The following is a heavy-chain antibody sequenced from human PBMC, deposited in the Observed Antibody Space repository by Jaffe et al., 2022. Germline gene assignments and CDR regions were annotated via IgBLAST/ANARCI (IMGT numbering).Heavy chain of an antibody. CDR3: AKDPDGVHDYGDGGGY. CDR1: GFTFSSYG. Sequence: QVQLVESGGGVVQPGGSLRLSCAASGFTFSSYGMHWVRQAPGKGLEWVAFIRYDGSNKYYADSVKGRFTISRDNSKNTLYLQMNSLRAEDTAVYYCAKDPDGVHDYGDGGGYWGQGTLVTVSS. V-gene: IGHV3-30*02. J-gene: IGHJ4*02. D-gene: IGHD4-17*01. CDR2: IRYDGSNK.